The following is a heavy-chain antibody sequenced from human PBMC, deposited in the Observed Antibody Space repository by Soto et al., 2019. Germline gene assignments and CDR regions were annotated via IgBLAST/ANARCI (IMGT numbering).Heavy chain of an antibody. V-gene: IGHV3-48*01. CDR2: ISSSSTTI. CDR3: ARYRYGSEFDY. D-gene: IGHD3-10*01. J-gene: IGHJ4*02. CDR1: GFTFSTYS. Sequence: GGSLRLSCTASGFTFSTYSMIWVRQAQGKGLEWISYISSSSTTIYYADSVKGRFTISRDNAKNSLHLQMNSLRVEDTAVYYCARYRYGSEFDYWGQGTLVTVSS.